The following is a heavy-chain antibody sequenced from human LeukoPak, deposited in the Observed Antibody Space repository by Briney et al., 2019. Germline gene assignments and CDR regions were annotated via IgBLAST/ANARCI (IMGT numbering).Heavy chain of an antibody. D-gene: IGHD6-19*01. J-gene: IGHJ4*02. Sequence: SETLSLTCAVSGYSISSGYYWGWIRQPPGKGLGWIGSIYHSGSTHYNPSLKSRDTISVDSSKNQFSLKLTSVTAADTAVYYCARVAAVAVKYYFDYWGQGTLVIVSS. V-gene: IGHV4-38-2*01. CDR3: ARVAAVAVKYYFDY. CDR1: GYSISSGYY. CDR2: IYHSGST.